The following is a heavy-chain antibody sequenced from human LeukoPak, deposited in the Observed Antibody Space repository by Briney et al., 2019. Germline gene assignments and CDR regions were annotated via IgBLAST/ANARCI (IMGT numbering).Heavy chain of an antibody. CDR1: GFTFSSYS. Sequence: VKPGGSLRLSCAASGFTFSSYSMNWVRQAPGKGLEWVSSISSSSSYINYADSVKGRFTISRDNAKNSLYLQMNSLRAEDTAVYYCARVSGGYPPWGQGTLVTVSS. CDR3: ARVSGGYPP. D-gene: IGHD6-19*01. V-gene: IGHV3-21*01. J-gene: IGHJ5*02. CDR2: ISSSSSYI.